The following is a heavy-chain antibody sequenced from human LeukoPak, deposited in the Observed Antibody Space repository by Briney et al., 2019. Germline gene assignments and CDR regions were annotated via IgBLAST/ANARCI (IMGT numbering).Heavy chain of an antibody. Sequence: SETLSLTCTVSGGSINSYYWSWIRQPPGKGLEWIGYIYYSGSTNYNPSLKSRVTISVDTSKNQFSLKLSSVTAADTAVYYCARSYSNPPYYYYYYMDVWGKGTTVTVSS. J-gene: IGHJ6*03. CDR1: GGSINSYY. V-gene: IGHV4-59*01. CDR2: IYYSGST. D-gene: IGHD3-10*01. CDR3: ARSYSNPPYYYYYYMDV.